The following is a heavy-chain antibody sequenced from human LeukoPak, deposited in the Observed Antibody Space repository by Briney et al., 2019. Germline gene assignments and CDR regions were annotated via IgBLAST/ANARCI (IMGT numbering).Heavy chain of an antibody. V-gene: IGHV1-69*04. D-gene: IGHD5-18*01. Sequence: SVKVSCKASGGTFSSYAISWVRQAPGQGLAWMGRIIPILGIANYAQKFQGRVTITADKSTSTAYMELSSLRSEDTAVYYCASQTGYSYGLWYFDYWGQGTLVTVSS. CDR3: ASQTGYSYGLWYFDY. J-gene: IGHJ4*02. CDR2: IIPILGIA. CDR1: GGTFSSYA.